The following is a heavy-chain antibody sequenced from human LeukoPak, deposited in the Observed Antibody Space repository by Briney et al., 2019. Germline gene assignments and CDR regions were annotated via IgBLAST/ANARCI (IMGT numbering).Heavy chain of an antibody. V-gene: IGHV1-46*01. CDR3: ARGTMAAAVEYFDY. D-gene: IGHD6-13*01. CDR2: INPSGGST. Sequence: PGRSLRLSCAASGFTFSSYGMHWVRQAPGQGLEWMGIINPSGGSTSYAQKFQGRVTMTRDTSTSTVYMELSSLRFDDTAVYYCARGTMAAAVEYFDYWGQGTLVTVSS. J-gene: IGHJ4*02. CDR1: GFTFSSYG.